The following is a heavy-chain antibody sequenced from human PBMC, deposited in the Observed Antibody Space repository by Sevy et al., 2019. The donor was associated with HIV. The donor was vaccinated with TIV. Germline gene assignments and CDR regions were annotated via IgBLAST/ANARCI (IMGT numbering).Heavy chain of an antibody. J-gene: IGHJ6*03. V-gene: IGHV3-48*03. CDR1: GFTFSSYE. CDR3: ARESRVVVAATYYYYYYMDV. Sequence: GGSLRLSCAASGFTFSSYEMNWVRQAPGKGLEWVSYISSSGSTIYYADSVKGRFSISRDNVKNSLYLQMNSLRAEDTAVYYCARESRVVVAATYYYYYYMDVWGNGATVTVSS. CDR2: ISSSGSTI. D-gene: IGHD2-15*01.